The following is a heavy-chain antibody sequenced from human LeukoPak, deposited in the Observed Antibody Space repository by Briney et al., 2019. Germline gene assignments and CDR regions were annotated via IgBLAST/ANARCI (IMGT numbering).Heavy chain of an antibody. CDR3: ARANYDSSGYYEYYFDY. D-gene: IGHD3-22*01. J-gene: IGHJ4*02. CDR2: IYHSGST. Sequence: SQTLSLTCAVSGGSISSGGYSWSWIRQPPGKGLEWIGYIYHSGSTNYNPSLKSRVTMSVDTSKNQFSLKLSSVTAADTAVYYCARANYDSSGYYEYYFDYWGQGTLVTVSS. CDR1: GGSISSGGYS. V-gene: IGHV4-30-2*01.